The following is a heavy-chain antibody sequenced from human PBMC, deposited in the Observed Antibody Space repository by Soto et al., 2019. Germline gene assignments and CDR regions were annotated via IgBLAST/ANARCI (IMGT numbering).Heavy chain of an antibody. D-gene: IGHD2-2*01. CDR3: ARAPSRWGVPAKVYGMDV. CDR1: GFTFSSYG. V-gene: IGHV3-33*01. CDR2: IWYDGSNK. J-gene: IGHJ6*02. Sequence: QVQLVESGGGVVQPGRSLRLSCAASGFTFSSYGMHWVRQAPGKGLEWVAVIWYDGSNKYYADSVKGRFTISRDNSKNTLYLQMNSLRAEDTAVYYCARAPSRWGVPAKVYGMDVWGQGTTVTVSS.